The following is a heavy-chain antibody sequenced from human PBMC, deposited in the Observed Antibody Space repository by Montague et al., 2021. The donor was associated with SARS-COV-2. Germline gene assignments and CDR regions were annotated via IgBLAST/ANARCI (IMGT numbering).Heavy chain of an antibody. D-gene: IGHD2-15*01. Sequence: SLRLSCAASGFTVTYNYMSWVRQAPGKGLEWVSVIYSGGNTYYADSVKGRFTISRDDSKNTLYLQMYSLRAEDTAVYCCARDYCSGGICYEGYGMDVWGQGTTVTVSS. CDR1: GFTVTYNY. CDR3: ARDYCSGGICYEGYGMDV. J-gene: IGHJ6*02. V-gene: IGHV3-53*01. CDR2: IYSGGNT.